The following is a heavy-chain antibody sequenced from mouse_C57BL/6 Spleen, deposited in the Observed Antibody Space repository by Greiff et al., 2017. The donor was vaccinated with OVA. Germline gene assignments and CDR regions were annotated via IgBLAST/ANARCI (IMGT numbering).Heavy chain of an antibody. V-gene: IGHV1-5*01. CDR2: IYPGNSDT. CDR1: GYTFTSYW. CDR3: TRENVGLGYYFDY. D-gene: IGHD3-3*01. Sequence: VQLQQSGTVLARPGASVKMSCKTSGYTFTSYWMHWVKQRPGQGLEWIGAIYPGNSDTSYNQKFKGKAKLTAVTSARTAYMELSSLTNENSAVYYCTRENVGLGYYFDYWGQGTTLTVSS. J-gene: IGHJ2*01.